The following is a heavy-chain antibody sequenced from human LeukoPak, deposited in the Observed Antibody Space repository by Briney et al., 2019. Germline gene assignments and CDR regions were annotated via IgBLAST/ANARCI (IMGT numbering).Heavy chain of an antibody. CDR3: ARANYDILTGYPYYYYYYMDV. D-gene: IGHD3-9*01. J-gene: IGHJ6*03. CDR2: INPNSGGT. CDR1: GYTFTSYG. Sequence: ASVKVSCKASGYTFTSYGISWVRQAPGQGLEWMGWINPNSGGTNYAQKFQGRVTMTRDTSISTAYMELSRLRSDVTAVYYCARANYDILTGYPYYYYYYMDVWGKGTTVTISS. V-gene: IGHV1-2*02.